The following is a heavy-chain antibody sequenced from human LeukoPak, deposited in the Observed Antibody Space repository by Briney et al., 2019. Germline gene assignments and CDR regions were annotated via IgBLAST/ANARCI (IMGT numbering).Heavy chain of an antibody. CDR1: GYTFTSYY. V-gene: IGHV1-2*02. CDR3: ARERNRIVGATYY. J-gene: IGHJ4*02. D-gene: IGHD1-26*01. CDR2: INPNSGGT. Sequence: AASVKVSCKASGYTFTSYYMHWVRQAPGQGLEWMGWINPNSGGTNYAQKFQGRVTMTRDTSISTAYMELSRLRSDDTAVYYCARERNRIVGATYYWGQGTLVTVSS.